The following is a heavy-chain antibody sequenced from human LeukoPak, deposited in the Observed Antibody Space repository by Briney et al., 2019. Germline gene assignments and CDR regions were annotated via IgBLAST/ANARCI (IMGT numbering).Heavy chain of an antibody. D-gene: IGHD3-22*01. CDR3: ATTGESSGYYQRFDC. J-gene: IGHJ4*02. CDR2: ISGSGGST. V-gene: IGHV3-23*01. Sequence: GRSLRLSCAASGFTFSSYVMNWVRQAPRMGLEWVSGISGSGGSTYYADSVKGRFTISRDNSKHTLYLQMNSLRAEDTAVYYCATTGESSGYYQRFDCWGQGTLVTVSS. CDR1: GFTFSSYV.